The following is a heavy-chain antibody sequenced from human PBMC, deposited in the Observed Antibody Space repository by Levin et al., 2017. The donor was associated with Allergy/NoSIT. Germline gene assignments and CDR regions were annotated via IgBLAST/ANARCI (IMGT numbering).Heavy chain of an antibody. J-gene: IGHJ3*02. D-gene: IGHD3-10*01. V-gene: IGHV3-72*01. CDR1: GFTFSDHY. CDR2: TRNKANSYTT. Sequence: SCAASGFTFSDHYMDWVRQAPGKGLEWVGRTRNKANSYTTEYAASVKGRFTISRDDSKNSLYLQMNSLKTEDTAVYYCARDSGGIDIWGQGTMVTVSS. CDR3: ARDSGGIDI.